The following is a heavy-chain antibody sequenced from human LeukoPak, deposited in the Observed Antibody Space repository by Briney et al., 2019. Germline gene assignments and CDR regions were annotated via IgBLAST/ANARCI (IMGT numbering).Heavy chain of an antibody. Sequence: PGGSLRLSCAASGFTFSNAWMSWVRQAPGKGLEWVSAISGSGGSTYYADSVKGRFTISRDNSKNTLYLEMNSLRAEDTAVYYCAKARIAAAFDYWGQGTLVTVSS. V-gene: IGHV3-23*01. CDR2: ISGSGGST. CDR1: GFTFSNAW. J-gene: IGHJ4*02. CDR3: AKARIAAAFDY. D-gene: IGHD6-13*01.